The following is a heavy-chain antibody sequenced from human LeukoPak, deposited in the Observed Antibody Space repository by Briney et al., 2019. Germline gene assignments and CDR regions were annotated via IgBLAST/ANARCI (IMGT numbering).Heavy chain of an antibody. Sequence: ASVKVSCKASGYTFTGYYMHWVRQAPGQGLEWMGCVDPNTGDTNYAQKFQGRVTMTRDTSISTAYLELSRLRSDDTAVYYCARDQDYRNYDAEYWGQGTLVTVSS. CDR2: VDPNTGDT. J-gene: IGHJ4*02. D-gene: IGHD4-11*01. CDR3: ARDQDYRNYDAEY. CDR1: GYTFTGYY. V-gene: IGHV1-2*02.